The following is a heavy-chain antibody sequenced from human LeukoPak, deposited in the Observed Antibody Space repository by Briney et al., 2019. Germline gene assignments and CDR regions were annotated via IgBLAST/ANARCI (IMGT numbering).Heavy chain of an antibody. D-gene: IGHD6-13*01. CDR1: GFTFSDYY. CDR2: ISSSGSTI. Sequence: PGGSLRLSCAASGFTFSDYYMSWIRQAPGKGLEWVSYISSSGSTIYYADSVKGRFTISRDNAKNSLYLQMNSLRAEDTAVYYCARASSSSWYRVYFQHWGQGTLVTVSS. CDR3: ARASSSSWYRVYFQH. J-gene: IGHJ1*01. V-gene: IGHV3-11*04.